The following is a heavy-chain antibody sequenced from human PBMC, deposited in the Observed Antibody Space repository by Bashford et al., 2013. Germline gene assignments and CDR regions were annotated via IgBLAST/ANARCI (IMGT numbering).Heavy chain of an antibody. Sequence: GSRRDSPVARLDSPSVTMAFTGSGQAPGKGLEWVGRIKSKTDGGTTDYAAPVKGRFTISRDDSKNTLYLQMNSLKTEDTAVYYCTTDAKWSIAAPVDFDYWGQGTLVTVSS. V-gene: IGHV3-15*01. CDR1: DSPSVTMA. CDR3: TTDAKWSIAAPVDFDY. D-gene: IGHD6-6*01. CDR2: IKSKTDGGTT. J-gene: IGHJ4*02.